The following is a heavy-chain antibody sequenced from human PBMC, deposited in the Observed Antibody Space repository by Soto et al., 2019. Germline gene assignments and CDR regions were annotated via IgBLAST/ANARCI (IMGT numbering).Heavy chain of an antibody. J-gene: IGHJ3*02. CDR1: GFTFSSYA. D-gene: IGHD6-19*01. V-gene: IGHV3-23*01. CDR2: ISGSGGST. CDR3: AKVEPGYSSGWGGRLFRCAFDI. Sequence: PWGSLRLSCAASGFTFSSYAMSWVRQAPGKGLEWVSAISGSGGSTHYADSVKGRFTISRDNSKNTLYLQMNSLRAEDTAVYYCAKVEPGYSSGWGGRLFRCAFDIWGQGTMVTVSS.